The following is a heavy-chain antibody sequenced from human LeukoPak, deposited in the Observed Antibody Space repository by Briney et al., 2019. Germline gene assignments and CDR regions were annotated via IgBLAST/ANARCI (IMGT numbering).Heavy chain of an antibody. J-gene: IGHJ5*02. D-gene: IGHD2-15*01. CDR3: ARDDCSGGSCYFHVSWFDP. CDR2: ISSSSSYI. CDR1: GFTFSSYS. Sequence: GGSLRLSCAASGFTFSSYSMNWVRQAPGKGLEWVSSISSSSSYIYYADSVKGRFTISRDNSKNTLYLQMNSLRAEDTAVYYCARDDCSGGSCYFHVSWFDPWGQGTLVTVSS. V-gene: IGHV3-21*01.